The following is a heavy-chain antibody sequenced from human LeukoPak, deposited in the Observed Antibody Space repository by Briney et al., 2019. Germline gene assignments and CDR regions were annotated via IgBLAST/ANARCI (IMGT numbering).Heavy chain of an antibody. CDR1: GYTFTGYY. J-gene: IGHJ6*03. D-gene: IGHD1-20*01. V-gene: IGHV1-46*01. CDR2: INPSGGST. CDR3: ARDGITGTTSSNKNYYYYYYMDV. Sequence: ASVKVSCKASGYTFTGYYIHWVRQAPGQGLEWMGIINPSGGSTSYAQKFQGRVTMTRDMSTSTVYMELSSLRSEDTAVYYCARDGITGTTSSNKNYYYYYYMDVWGKGTTVTVSS.